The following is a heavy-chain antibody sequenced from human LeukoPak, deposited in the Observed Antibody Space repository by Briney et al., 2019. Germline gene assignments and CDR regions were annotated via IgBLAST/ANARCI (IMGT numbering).Heavy chain of an antibody. V-gene: IGHV4-59*12. CDR2: IYYSGST. D-gene: IGHD2-2*01. J-gene: IGHJ6*03. Sequence: SETLSLTCSVSGGSINNYYWSWIRQPPGRALEWSGYIYYSGSTSYNPSLKSRLTISVGTSNNQFSLKLRSVTAADTGVYFCARGGRSASADYYTDVWGRGTTVTVSS. CDR1: GGSINNYY. CDR3: ARGGRSASADYYTDV.